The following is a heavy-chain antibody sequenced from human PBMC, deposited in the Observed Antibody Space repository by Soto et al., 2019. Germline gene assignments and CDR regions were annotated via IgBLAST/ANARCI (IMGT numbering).Heavy chain of an antibody. V-gene: IGHV4-30-2*01. CDR2: IYHSGST. CDR3: ARGPPQSH. Sequence: HLQLQESGSGLVKPSQTLSLTCAVSGGSISSGGYSWSWIRQPPGKGLEWIGYIYHSGSTYYNPSVKSRVTISVDRSKNQFSLKVSSVTAADTAVYYCARGPPQSHWGQGTLVTVSS. D-gene: IGHD6-19*01. J-gene: IGHJ4*02. CDR1: GGSISSGGYS.